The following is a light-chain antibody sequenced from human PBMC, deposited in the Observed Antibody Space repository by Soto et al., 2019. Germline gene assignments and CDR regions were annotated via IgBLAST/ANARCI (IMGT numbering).Light chain of an antibody. CDR2: DAS. CDR1: QHIGSR. V-gene: IGKV1-5*01. CDR3: QQCNTPFT. Sequence: DIQMTQSPSTLSASVGDRVAITCRASQHIGSRLAWYQQKPDEAPKLLIYDASSLESGVPLRFGGSGSGTDFTLIISSLQHDDFATYYCQQCNTPFTFGGGTKVEIK. J-gene: IGKJ4*01.